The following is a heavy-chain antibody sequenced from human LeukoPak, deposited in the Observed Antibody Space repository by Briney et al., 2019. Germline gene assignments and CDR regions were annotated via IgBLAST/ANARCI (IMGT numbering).Heavy chain of an antibody. V-gene: IGHV5-51*01. CDR1: GYIFTSYW. D-gene: IGHD1-7*01. CDR2: INPDDSDT. Sequence: GASLKISCKGSGYIFTSYWIGWARQMPGKGLEWMGIINPDDSDTRYSPSFQGQVTISADKSISTAYLRWSSLKASDTAMYYCTRQLELQNYYGMDVWGQGTTVTVSS. J-gene: IGHJ6*02. CDR3: TRQLELQNYYGMDV.